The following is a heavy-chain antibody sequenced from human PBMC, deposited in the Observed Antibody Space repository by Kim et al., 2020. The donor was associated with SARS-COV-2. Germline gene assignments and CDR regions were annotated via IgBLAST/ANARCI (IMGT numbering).Heavy chain of an antibody. CDR1: GFTFSSYA. J-gene: IGHJ4*02. Sequence: GGSLRLSCAASGFTFSSYAMHWVRQAPGKGLEWVAVISYDGSNKYYADSVKGRFTISRDNSKNTLYLQMNSLRAEDTAVYYCAREISFYYGSGIDYWGQGTLVTVSS. CDR3: AREISFYYGSGIDY. V-gene: IGHV3-30*04. CDR2: ISYDGSNK. D-gene: IGHD3-10*01.